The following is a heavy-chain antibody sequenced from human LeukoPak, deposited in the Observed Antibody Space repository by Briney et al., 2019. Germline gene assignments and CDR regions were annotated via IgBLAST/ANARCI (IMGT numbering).Heavy chain of an antibody. CDR2: ISAYNGNT. CDR1: GYTFTSYG. V-gene: IGHV1-18*01. CDR3: ASRTTYCTNGVCYTHAFDI. D-gene: IGHD2-8*01. J-gene: IGHJ3*02. Sequence: ASVKVSCKASGYTFTSYGISWVRQAPGQGLEWMGWISAYNGNTNYAQKLQGRVTMTTDTSTSTAYMELRSLRSDDTAVYYCASRTTYCTNGVCYTHAFDIWGQGTMVTVSP.